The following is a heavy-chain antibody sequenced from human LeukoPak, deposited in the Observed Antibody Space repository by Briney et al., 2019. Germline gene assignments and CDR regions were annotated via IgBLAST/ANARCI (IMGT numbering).Heavy chain of an antibody. CDR1: GYTFTSYG. D-gene: IGHD6-19*01. CDR2: ISAYNGNT. V-gene: IGHV1-18*01. Sequence: GASVRVSCTASGYTFTSYGISWVRQAPGQGLEWMGWISAYNGNTNYAQKLQGRVTMTTDTSTSTAYMELRSLRSDDTAVYYCASVSAVAINDFDYWGQGTLVTVSS. J-gene: IGHJ4*02. CDR3: ASVSAVAINDFDY.